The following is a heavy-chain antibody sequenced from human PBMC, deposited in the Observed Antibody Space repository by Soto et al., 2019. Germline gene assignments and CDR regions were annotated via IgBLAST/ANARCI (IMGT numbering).Heavy chain of an antibody. J-gene: IGHJ3*02. CDR3: ARGCSGGSCYPSPPHAFDI. D-gene: IGHD2-15*01. CDR2: IIPILGIA. Sequence: QVQLVQSGAEVKKPGSSVKVSCKASGGTFSSYTISWVRQAPGQGLEWMGRIIPILGIANYAQKFQGRVTITADKSTSTAYMELSSLRSEDTAVYYCARGCSGGSCYPSPPHAFDIWGQWTMVTVSS. V-gene: IGHV1-69*02. CDR1: GGTFSSYT.